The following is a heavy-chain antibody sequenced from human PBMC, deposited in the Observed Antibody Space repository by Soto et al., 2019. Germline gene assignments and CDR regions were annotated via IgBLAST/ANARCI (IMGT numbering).Heavy chain of an antibody. D-gene: IGHD3-22*01. CDR3: ALRRLRDSMDFDY. CDR1: GYTFTSYA. Sequence: ASVKVSCTASGYTFTSYAMHWVRQAPGQRLEWMGWINAGNGNTNYAQKLQGRVTMTTDTSTSTAYMELRSLRSDDTAVYYCALRRLRDSMDFDYWGQGTLVTVSS. J-gene: IGHJ4*02. CDR2: INAGNGNT. V-gene: IGHV1-3*01.